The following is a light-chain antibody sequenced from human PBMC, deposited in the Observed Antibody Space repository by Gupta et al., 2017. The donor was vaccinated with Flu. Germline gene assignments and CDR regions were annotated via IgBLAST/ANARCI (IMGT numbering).Light chain of an antibody. Sequence: PSSLSASVGDTVTITCRASQGIRDYLGWYQQKPGRAPKLLISATYNLQSGVPSRFSGSAAGTEFTLTISSLQAEDFATYYCRQQFSYPWTFGQGTKVDIK. CDR2: ATY. J-gene: IGKJ1*01. CDR3: RQQFSYPWT. V-gene: IGKV1-17*01. CDR1: QGIRDY.